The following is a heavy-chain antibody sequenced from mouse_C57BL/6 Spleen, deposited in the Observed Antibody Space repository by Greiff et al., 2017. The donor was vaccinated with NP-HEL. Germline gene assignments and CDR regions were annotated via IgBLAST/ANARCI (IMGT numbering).Heavy chain of an antibody. CDR2: ISYDGSN. V-gene: IGHV3-6*01. Sequence: EVQLQESGPGLVKPSPSLSLPCSVPGYSITSGYYWNWIRQFPGNKLEWMGYISYDGSNNYNPSLKNRISITRDTSKNQFFLKLNSVTTEDTATYYCAREGYFDYWGQGTTLTVAS. CDR1: GYSITSGYY. CDR3: AREGYFDY. J-gene: IGHJ2*01.